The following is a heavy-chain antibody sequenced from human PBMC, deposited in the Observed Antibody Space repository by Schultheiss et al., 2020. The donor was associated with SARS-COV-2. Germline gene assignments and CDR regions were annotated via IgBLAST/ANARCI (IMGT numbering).Heavy chain of an antibody. J-gene: IGHJ6*02. D-gene: IGHD2-2*01. Sequence: AGSLRLSCAASGFPFSSYWMSWVRQAPGKGLVWVSRIHRDGSTTSYADSVKGRFTISRDNAKNSLYLQMNSLRVEDTALYYCAKGGSDCSSTSCYGYYYGMDVWGQGTTVTVSS. CDR2: IHRDGSTT. V-gene: IGHV3-74*01. CDR1: GFPFSSYW. CDR3: AKGGSDCSSTSCYGYYYGMDV.